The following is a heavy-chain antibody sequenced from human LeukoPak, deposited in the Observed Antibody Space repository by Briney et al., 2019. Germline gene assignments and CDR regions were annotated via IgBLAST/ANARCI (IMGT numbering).Heavy chain of an antibody. V-gene: IGHV1-18*01. CDR3: AREPGDSKYGMDV. CDR1: GYTFTSYG. Sequence: ASVKVSCKASGYTFTSYGISWVRQAPGQGLEWMGWISAYNGNTNYAQKLQGRVTMTTDTSTSTAYMELRSLGSDDTAVYYCAREPGDSKYGMDVWGQGTTVTVSS. J-gene: IGHJ6*02. CDR2: ISAYNGNT. D-gene: IGHD3-22*01.